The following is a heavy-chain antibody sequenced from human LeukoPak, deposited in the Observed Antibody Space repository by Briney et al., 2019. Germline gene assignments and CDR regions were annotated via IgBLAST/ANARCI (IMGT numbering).Heavy chain of an antibody. CDR1: GFTFSSYG. CDR2: ISYDGSNK. J-gene: IGHJ4*02. Sequence: GRSLRLSCAASGFTFSSYGMHWVRQAPGKGLEWVEVISYDGSNKYYADSVKGRFTISRDNPKNTLYLQMNSLRAEDTAVYYCAHSSSSEDYFDYWGQGTLVTVSS. V-gene: IGHV3-30*03. D-gene: IGHD6-6*01. CDR3: AHSSSSEDYFDY.